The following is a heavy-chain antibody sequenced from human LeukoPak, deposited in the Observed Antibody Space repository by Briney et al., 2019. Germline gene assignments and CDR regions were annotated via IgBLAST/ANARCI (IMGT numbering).Heavy chain of an antibody. Sequence: PSETLSLTCSVSGGSIRSSSYYWGWIRQPPGKGLEWIGSIYYSGTTHSNPSLKSRVTISVDTSKNQFSLKLSSVTAADTALYYCARSATTNYYDYDSSHGYYELGSPEWYFDLWGRGTLVTVSS. D-gene: IGHD3-22*01. CDR2: IYYSGTT. CDR1: GGSIRSSSYY. J-gene: IGHJ2*01. CDR3: ARSATTNYYDYDSSHGYYELGSPEWYFDL. V-gene: IGHV4-39*01.